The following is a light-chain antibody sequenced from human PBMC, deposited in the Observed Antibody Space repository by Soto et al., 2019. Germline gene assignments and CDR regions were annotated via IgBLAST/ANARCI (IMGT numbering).Light chain of an antibody. CDR3: SSYTSSSPPYV. J-gene: IGLJ1*01. CDR2: DVS. Sequence: QSALTQPASVSGSPGQSITISCTGTSSDVGGYNYVSWYQQHPGKAPKLMIYDVSNRPSGVSNRFSGYKSGNTASLTISGLQAEVEADYYCSSYTSSSPPYVFGTGTKLTVL. V-gene: IGLV2-14*01. CDR1: SSDVGGYNY.